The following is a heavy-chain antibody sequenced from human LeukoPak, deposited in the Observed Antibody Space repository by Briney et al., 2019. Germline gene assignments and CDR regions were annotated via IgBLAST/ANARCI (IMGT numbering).Heavy chain of an antibody. V-gene: IGHV1-69*06. D-gene: IGHD3-16*02. CDR2: IIPIFGTA. CDR3: AKDGYDYVWGSYRYSGFDY. CDR1: GGTFSSYG. Sequence: SVKVSCKASGGTFSSYGISWVRQAPGQGLEWMGGIIPIFGTANYAQKFQGRVTITADKSTSTAYMELSSLRAEDTAVYYCAKDGYDYVWGSYRYSGFDYWGQGTLVTVSS. J-gene: IGHJ4*02.